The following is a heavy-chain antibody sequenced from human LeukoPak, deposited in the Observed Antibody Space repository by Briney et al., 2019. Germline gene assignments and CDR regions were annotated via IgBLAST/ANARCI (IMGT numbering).Heavy chain of an antibody. J-gene: IGHJ4*02. V-gene: IGHV3-30-3*01. CDR3: ASLGGIAAAGTEFDY. CDR2: ISYDGSNK. D-gene: IGHD6-13*01. Sequence: PGGSLRLSCAASGFTFSSYAMHWVRHAAGKGLEWVAVISYDGSNKYYADSVKGRFTISRDNSKNTLYLQMNSLRAEGTAVYYCASLGGIAAAGTEFDYWGQGTLVTVSS. CDR1: GFTFSSYA.